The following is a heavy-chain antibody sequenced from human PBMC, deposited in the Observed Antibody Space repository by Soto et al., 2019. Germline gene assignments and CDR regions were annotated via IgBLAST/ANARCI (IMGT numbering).Heavy chain of an antibody. V-gene: IGHV1-18*01. J-gene: IGHJ4*02. Sequence: QVQLVQSGAEVKKPGASVKVSCKASGYTFTSYGISWVRQAPGQGLEWMGWISAYNGNTNYAQKLQGRVTVPTDRSPSTAYMELRSLRSDDTAVYYCASRYCSGGSCYSDYWGQGTLVTVSS. CDR3: ASRYCSGGSCYSDY. D-gene: IGHD2-15*01. CDR1: GYTFTSYG. CDR2: ISAYNGNT.